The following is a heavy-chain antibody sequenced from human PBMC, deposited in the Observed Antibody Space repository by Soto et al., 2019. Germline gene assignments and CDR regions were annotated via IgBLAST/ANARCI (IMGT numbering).Heavy chain of an antibody. CDR3: ARDRTQYYDFWSGYLGDDY. Sequence: SETLSLTCAVSGGSISSSNWWSWVRQPPGKGLEWIGEIYHSGSTNYNPSLKSRVTISVDKSKTQFSLKLSSVTAADTAVYYCARDRTQYYDFWSGYLGDDYWGQGTLVTVSS. V-gene: IGHV4-4*02. CDR1: GGSISSSNW. J-gene: IGHJ4*02. D-gene: IGHD3-3*01. CDR2: IYHSGST.